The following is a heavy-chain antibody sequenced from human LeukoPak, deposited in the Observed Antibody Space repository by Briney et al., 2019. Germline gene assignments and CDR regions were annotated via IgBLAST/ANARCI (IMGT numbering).Heavy chain of an antibody. CDR1: GFIFNNYA. V-gene: IGHV3-23*01. J-gene: IGHJ4*02. CDR2: ISASGSRT. CDR3: AREGVGGGLDY. D-gene: IGHD2-15*01. Sequence: GGSLRLSCAASGFIFNNYAIAWVRQGPGKGLEWVSGISASGSRTYYADSVKGRFTISRDNSKNTLFLQMNSLRAEDTAVYHCAREGVGGGLDYWGQGSLVTVSP.